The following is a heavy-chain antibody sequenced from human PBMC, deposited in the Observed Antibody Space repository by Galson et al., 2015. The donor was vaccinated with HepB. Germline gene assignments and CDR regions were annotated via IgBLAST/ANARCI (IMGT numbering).Heavy chain of an antibody. D-gene: IGHD4/OR15-4a*01. CDR2: IIPILGIA. CDR3: ARVHDGAGTAFDI. Sequence: SVKVSCKASGGTFSSYAISWVRQAPGQGLEWMGRIIPILGIANYAQKFQGRVTMTRDTSTSTVDMELSSLRSEDTAVYYCARVHDGAGTAFDIWGQGTMVTVSS. J-gene: IGHJ3*02. V-gene: IGHV1-69*04. CDR1: GGTFSSYA.